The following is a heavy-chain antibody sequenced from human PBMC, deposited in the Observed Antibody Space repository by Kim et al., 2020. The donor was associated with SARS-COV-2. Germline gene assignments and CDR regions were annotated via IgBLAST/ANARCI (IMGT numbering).Heavy chain of an antibody. CDR1: GGSVTGYY. J-gene: IGHJ6*02. V-gene: IGHV4-59*08. D-gene: IGHD3-10*01. Sequence: SETLSLTCTVSGGSVTGYYWSWVRQSPEKGLEWIGYIYSSGTTMYNPPLNSRVTMSVDTSKNQFSLQLVSVTAADPAVYYCTRHPPVPVLQNGLDVWGPG. CDR3: TRHPPVPVLQNGLDV. CDR2: IYSSGTT.